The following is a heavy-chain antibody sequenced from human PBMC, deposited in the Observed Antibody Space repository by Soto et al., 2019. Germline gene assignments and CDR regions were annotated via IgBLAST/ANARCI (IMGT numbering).Heavy chain of an antibody. Sequence: QITLKESSPTLVKPTQTLTLTCTFSGFSLSTSGVGVGWIRQPPGKALEWLALIYWDDDHRYSPSPKSRLTITKDTSKNQVVLTMTNMDPVDTATYYCAHRPNITVGYIFDYWGQGTLVTVSS. V-gene: IGHV2-5*02. CDR3: AHRPNITVGYIFDY. CDR2: IYWDDDH. D-gene: IGHD5-12*01. J-gene: IGHJ4*02. CDR1: GFSLSTSGVG.